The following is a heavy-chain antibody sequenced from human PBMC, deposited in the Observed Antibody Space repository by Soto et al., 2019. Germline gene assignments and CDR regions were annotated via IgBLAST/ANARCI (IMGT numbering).Heavy chain of an antibody. J-gene: IGHJ3*02. CDR3: ARDHYDSSGYPSDAFDI. Sequence: ASVKVSCKXSGYTFTSYYMHWVRQAPGQGLEWMGIINPSGGSTSYAQKFQGRVTMTRDTSTSTVYMELSSLRSEDTAVYYCARDHYDSSGYPSDAFDIWGQGTMVTVS. CDR1: GYTFTSYY. CDR2: INPSGGST. D-gene: IGHD3-22*01. V-gene: IGHV1-46*01.